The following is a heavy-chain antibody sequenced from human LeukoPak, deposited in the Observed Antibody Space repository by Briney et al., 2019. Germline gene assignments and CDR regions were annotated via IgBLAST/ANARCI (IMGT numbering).Heavy chain of an antibody. CDR3: ARDQEGFDY. V-gene: IGHV1-46*01. Sequence: ASVKVSCKASGYTLTSNYIHWVRQAPGQGLEWMGTIYPRDGSTSYAQKFQGRVTVTRDTSTSTVHMELSGLRSEDTAVYYCARDQEGFDYWGQGTLVTVSS. CDR1: GYTLTSNY. J-gene: IGHJ4*02. CDR2: IYPRDGST.